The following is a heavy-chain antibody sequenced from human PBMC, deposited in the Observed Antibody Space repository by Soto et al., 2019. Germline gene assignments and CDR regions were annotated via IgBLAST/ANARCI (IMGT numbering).Heavy chain of an antibody. D-gene: IGHD3-22*01. CDR1: GFTFSSYG. CDR2: ISYDGSNK. Sequence: QVQLVESGGGVVQPGRSLRLSCAASGFTFSSYGMHWVRQAPGKGLEWVAVISYDGSNKYYADSVKGRFTISRDNSKNTLYLKMNSLRAEDTAVYYCAQDGENYYDSSGYYPDYWGQGTLVTVSS. J-gene: IGHJ4*02. CDR3: AQDGENYYDSSGYYPDY. V-gene: IGHV3-30*18.